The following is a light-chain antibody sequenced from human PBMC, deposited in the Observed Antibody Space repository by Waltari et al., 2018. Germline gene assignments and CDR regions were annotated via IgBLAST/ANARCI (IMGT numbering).Light chain of an antibody. Sequence: ETVMQQSPATLSVSPGGRATLSCRASTSLCTNLPWYQQKPGQPPRLLIYGASSRATGVPARFSGSGSGTDFTLTISSLQSEDFVVYYCQQYNNWPLYTFGQGTKLEI. CDR2: GAS. CDR1: TSLCTN. J-gene: IGKJ2*01. V-gene: IGKV3-15*01. CDR3: QQYNNWPLYT.